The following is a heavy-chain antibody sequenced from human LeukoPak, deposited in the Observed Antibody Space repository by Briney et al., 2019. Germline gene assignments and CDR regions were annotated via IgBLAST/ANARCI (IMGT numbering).Heavy chain of an antibody. CDR3: ATPSRTEDGDYGVC. J-gene: IGHJ4*02. Sequence: SVKVSCKASGYTFTSYGISWVRQAPGQGLEWMGRIIPILDLAHYTQKFQGRLTITADKSTNTSYMELTSLTAEDTAVYYCATPSRTEDGDYGVCWGQGTLVTVSS. CDR1: GYTFTSYG. V-gene: IGHV1-69*04. D-gene: IGHD4-17*01. CDR2: IIPILDLA.